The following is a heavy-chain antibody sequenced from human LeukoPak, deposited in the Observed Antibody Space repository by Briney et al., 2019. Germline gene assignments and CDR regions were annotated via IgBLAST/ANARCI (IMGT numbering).Heavy chain of an antibody. CDR2: ISYDGSNK. V-gene: IGHV3-30*04. CDR3: ARDRGNWFDP. Sequence: PGRSLRLPCAASGFTFSSYAMHWVRQAPGKGLEWVAVISYDGSNKYYADSVKGRFTISRDNSKNTLYLQMNSLRAEDTAVYYCARDRGNWFDPWGQGTLVTVSS. CDR1: GFTFSSYA. J-gene: IGHJ5*02.